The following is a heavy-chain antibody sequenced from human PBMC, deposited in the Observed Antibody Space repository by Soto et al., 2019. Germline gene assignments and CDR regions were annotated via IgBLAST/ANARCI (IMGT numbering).Heavy chain of an antibody. CDR3: ARGDQLVNYYCYLLAV. Sequence: GGSLRHSCAASGFTFSSYGMHWVRQAPGKGLEWVAVIWYDGSNKYYADSVKGRFTISRDNSKNTLYLQMNSLRAEDTAVYYCARGDQLVNYYCYLLAVWGRGSTVTVSS. CDR2: IWYDGSNK. V-gene: IGHV3-33*01. CDR1: GFTFSSYG. D-gene: IGHD6-6*01. J-gene: IGHJ6*02.